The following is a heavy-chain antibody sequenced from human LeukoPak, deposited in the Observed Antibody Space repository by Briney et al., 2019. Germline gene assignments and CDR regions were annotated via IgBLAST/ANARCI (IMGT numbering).Heavy chain of an antibody. Sequence: PSETLSLTCAVSGGSISSGNWWSWIRQTPGKGLEWIGEIYHSGNTVYNPPLKSRVTISLDTSKNQFSLKLSSVTAADTAVYYCARQSVRAIAIAARPGNYFDYWGQGTLVTVSS. CDR2: IYHSGNT. V-gene: IGHV4-4*02. D-gene: IGHD6-6*01. CDR3: ARQSVRAIAIAARPGNYFDY. J-gene: IGHJ4*02. CDR1: GGSISSGNW.